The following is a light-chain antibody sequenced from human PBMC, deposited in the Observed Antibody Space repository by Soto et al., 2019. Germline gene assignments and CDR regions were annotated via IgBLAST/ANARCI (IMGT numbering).Light chain of an antibody. CDR1: QSVSSY. J-gene: IGKJ5*01. V-gene: IGKV3-11*01. Sequence: EIVLTQSPVTLSLSPGERATLSCRASQSVSSYLAWYQQKPGQAPRLLIYDASNRATGIPARFSGSGSGTDFTLTISSLEPEDFAVYYCQQRSNWQVTFGQGTLEIK. CDR2: DAS. CDR3: QQRSNWQVT.